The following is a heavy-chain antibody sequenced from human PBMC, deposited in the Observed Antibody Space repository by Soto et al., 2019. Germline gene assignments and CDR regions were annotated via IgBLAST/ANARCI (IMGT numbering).Heavy chain of an antibody. Sequence: SETLSLTCAVYGGSFSGNYWSWIRQPPGKGLEWIGEFSDSGSANYNPSLKSRVIISEDMSKSQFSLKLSSVTAADTAVYYCARGNFYYGLDVWGQGTTVTVSS. J-gene: IGHJ6*02. CDR3: ARGNFYYGLDV. V-gene: IGHV4-34*01. CDR1: GGSFSGNY. CDR2: FSDSGSA.